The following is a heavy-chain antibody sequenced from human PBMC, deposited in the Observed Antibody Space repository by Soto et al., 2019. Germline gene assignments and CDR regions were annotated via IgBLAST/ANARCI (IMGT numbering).Heavy chain of an antibody. V-gene: IGHV1-69*08. CDR3: ARDKAVINAAIGMAY. CDR2: IIPFANIA. J-gene: IGHJ4*02. D-gene: IGHD6-13*01. CDR1: GGSFNSYT. Sequence: QVQLVQSGAEVKKPGSSVKVSCKASGGSFNSYTFNWVRQAPGQGLEWMGRIIPFANIANYAQAFQDRVTISADTSATTVYMELRSLTSDDTAVSYCARDKAVINAAIGMAYWGQGTLVTVSS.